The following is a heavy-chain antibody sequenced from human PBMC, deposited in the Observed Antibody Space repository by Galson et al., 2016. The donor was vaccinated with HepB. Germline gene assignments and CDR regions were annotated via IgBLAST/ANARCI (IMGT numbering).Heavy chain of an antibody. CDR3: PRVRGEYSRNANPPSYGMHV. D-gene: IGHD5-12*01. Sequence: CAISGARVTRHSATWNWIRQSPSRGLEWLGRTYYRSKWYNDYALSVKSRITIHPDTSNNQFSLQLNSVTPEDTAVYYCPRVRGEYSRNANPPSYGMHVWGQGTTVTVSS. CDR1: GARVTRHSAT. J-gene: IGHJ6*02. V-gene: IGHV6-1*01. CDR2: TYYRSKWYN.